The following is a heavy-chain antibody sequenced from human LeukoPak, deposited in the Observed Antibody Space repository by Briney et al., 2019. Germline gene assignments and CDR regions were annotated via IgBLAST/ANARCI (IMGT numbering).Heavy chain of an antibody. J-gene: IGHJ4*02. D-gene: IGHD5-12*01. Sequence: SVKVSCKASGYTFTSYYMHWVRQAPGQGLEWMGGIIPIFGTANYAQKFQGRVTITTDESTSTAYMELSSLRSEDTAVYYCAREFISGYDRGAYFDYWGQGTLVTVSS. CDR2: IIPIFGTA. CDR1: GYTFTSYY. CDR3: AREFISGYDRGAYFDY. V-gene: IGHV1-69*05.